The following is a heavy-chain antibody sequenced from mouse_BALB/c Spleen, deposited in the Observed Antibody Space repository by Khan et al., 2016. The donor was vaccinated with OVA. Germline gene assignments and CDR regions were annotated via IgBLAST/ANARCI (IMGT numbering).Heavy chain of an antibody. CDR2: INSNTGEA. CDR1: GYTFTNYG. J-gene: IGHJ4*01. Sequence: QIQLVQSGPELKKPGETVKISCKASGYTFTNYGMNWVKQAPGKGLKWMGWINSNTGEATYADDFKGRFAFSLETSASTAYLQIKNLKNEDTATYFWVRGRRRAMDYWGQGTSVTVSS. V-gene: IGHV9-3-1*01. CDR3: VRGRRRAMDY.